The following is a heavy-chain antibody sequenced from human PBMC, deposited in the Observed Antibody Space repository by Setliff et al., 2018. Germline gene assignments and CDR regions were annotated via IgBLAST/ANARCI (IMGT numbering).Heavy chain of an antibody. CDR1: GATFSSYG. J-gene: IGHJ6*03. V-gene: IGHV1-69*05. CDR3: AREGVDTRSSTDYRYYMDV. D-gene: IGHD2-15*01. CDR2: TIPMFGTT. Sequence: SVKVSCKASGATFSSYGISWVRQAPGQGLEWMGGTIPMFGTTEYAQKFQGRLTIITDESTNTAYMELSSLKSEDTAMYYCAREGVDTRSSTDYRYYMDVWGKGTTVTVSS.